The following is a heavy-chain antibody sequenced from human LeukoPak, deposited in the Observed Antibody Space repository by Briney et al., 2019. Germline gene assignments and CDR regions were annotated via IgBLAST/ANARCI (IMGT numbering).Heavy chain of an antibody. D-gene: IGHD1-26*01. Sequence: GGSLRLSCAASGFTFSSYGMHWVRQAPDEGLEWVAVISYDGSHKYYADSVKGRFSISRDNSKSTLYLQMNSLRAEDTAVYYCAKEDYSGSYNWFDPWGQGTLVTVSS. CDR3: AKEDYSGSYNWFDP. J-gene: IGHJ5*02. V-gene: IGHV3-30*18. CDR2: ISYDGSHK. CDR1: GFTFSSYG.